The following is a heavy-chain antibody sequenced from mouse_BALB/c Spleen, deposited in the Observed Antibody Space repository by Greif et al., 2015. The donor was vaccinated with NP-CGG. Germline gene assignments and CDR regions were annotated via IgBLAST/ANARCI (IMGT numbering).Heavy chain of an antibody. J-gene: IGHJ4*01. V-gene: IGHV5-9-1*01. D-gene: IGHD4-1*01. Sequence: EVKLMESGGGLVKPGGSLKLSCAASGFTFSSYAMSWVRQTPEKGLEWVATISSGGSYTYYPDNVKGRFTISRDNAKNTLYLQMSSLRSEDTAMYYCARTGTGSYYAMDYWGQGTSVTVSS. CDR1: GFTFSSYA. CDR3: ARTGTGSYYAMDY. CDR2: ISSGGSYT.